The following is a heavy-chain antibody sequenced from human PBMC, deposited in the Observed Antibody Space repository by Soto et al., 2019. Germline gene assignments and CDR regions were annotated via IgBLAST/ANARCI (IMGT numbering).Heavy chain of an antibody. D-gene: IGHD5-12*01. CDR3: TANGYYSLDY. Sequence: QVQLQESGPGLVKPSGTLSLTCSVSGDSITNDRWWSWVRQSPGKGLEWIGEIYHSGRTNYNPSLKSRVFISVDKSKNNFSLTLSSVTAADTAVYYCTANGYYSLDYWGQGSLVTVSS. CDR1: GDSITNDRW. J-gene: IGHJ4*02. V-gene: IGHV4-4*02. CDR2: IYHSGRT.